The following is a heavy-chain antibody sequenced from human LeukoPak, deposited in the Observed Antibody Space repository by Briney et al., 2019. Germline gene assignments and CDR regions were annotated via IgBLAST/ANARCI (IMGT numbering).Heavy chain of an antibody. CDR1: GGSISSGGNY. V-gene: IGHV4-61*08. D-gene: IGHD3-22*01. CDR2: IYYSGST. Sequence: SETLSLTCTVSGGSISSGGNYWSWIRQPPGKGLEWIGYIYYSGSTNYNPSLKSRVTMSVDTSKNQFSLKLSPVTAADTAVYYCARDRYYYDSSGYRFDYWGQGTLVTVSS. CDR3: ARDRYYYDSSGYRFDY. J-gene: IGHJ4*02.